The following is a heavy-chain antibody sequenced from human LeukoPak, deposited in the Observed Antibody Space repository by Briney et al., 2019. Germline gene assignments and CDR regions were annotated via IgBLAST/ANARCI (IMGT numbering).Heavy chain of an antibody. D-gene: IGHD1-26*01. CDR2: IKKDGGEK. J-gene: IGHJ4*02. V-gene: IGHV3-7*01. CDR3: ARLGGSYYTY. CDR1: RFAFSSYW. Sequence: PGGSLRLSCVASRFAFSSYWMSWVRQAPGKGLEWVANIKKDGGEKYYVDSVKGRFTISRDNAKNSLFLQMNSLRVEDTAVYYCARLGGSYYTYWGQGTLVTVSS.